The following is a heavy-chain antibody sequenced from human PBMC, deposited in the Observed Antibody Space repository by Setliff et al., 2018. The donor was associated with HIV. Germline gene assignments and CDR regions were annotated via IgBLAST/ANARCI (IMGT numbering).Heavy chain of an antibody. V-gene: IGHV3-48*04. CDR3: AREVTTGKRGYFDY. D-gene: IGHD4-17*01. J-gene: IGHJ4*02. CDR1: GFTFSSYS. CDR2: ISSSSSTI. Sequence: GGSLRLSCAASGFTFSSYSMNWVRQAPGKGLEWVSYISSSSSTIYYADSVKGRCTISRDNAKNSLYLQMNSLRAEDTAVYYCAREVTTGKRGYFDYWGQGTLVTVSS.